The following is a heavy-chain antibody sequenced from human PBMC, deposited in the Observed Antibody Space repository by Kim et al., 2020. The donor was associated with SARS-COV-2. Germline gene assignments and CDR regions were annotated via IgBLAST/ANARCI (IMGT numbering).Heavy chain of an antibody. Sequence: GGSLRLSCAASGFTFDDYAMHWVRQAPGKGLEWVSGISWNSGSIGYADSVKGRFTISRDNAKNSLYLQMNSLRAEDTALYYCAKDMSEGRFDPWGQGTLV. CDR1: GFTFDDYA. J-gene: IGHJ5*02. CDR2: ISWNSGSI. CDR3: AKDMSEGRFDP. V-gene: IGHV3-9*01.